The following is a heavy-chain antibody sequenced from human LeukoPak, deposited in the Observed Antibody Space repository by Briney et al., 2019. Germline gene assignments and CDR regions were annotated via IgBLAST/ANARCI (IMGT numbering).Heavy chain of an antibody. Sequence: ASVKVSCKASGYTFTSYDINWVRQATGQGLEWMGWINPNSGGTNYAQKFQGRVTMTRDTSISTAYMELSRLRSDDTAVYYCARESRIDERVDYWGQGTLVTVSS. D-gene: IGHD3-16*02. V-gene: IGHV1-2*02. CDR2: INPNSGGT. CDR3: ARESRIDERVDY. CDR1: GYTFTSYD. J-gene: IGHJ4*02.